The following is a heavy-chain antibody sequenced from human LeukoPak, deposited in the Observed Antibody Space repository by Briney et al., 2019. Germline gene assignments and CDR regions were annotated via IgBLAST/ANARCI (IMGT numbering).Heavy chain of an antibody. CDR3: ARARITIFGVVENAFGI. J-gene: IGHJ3*02. D-gene: IGHD3-3*01. CDR1: GGSFSGYY. V-gene: IGHV4-34*01. CDR2: INHSGST. Sequence: PSETLSLTCAVYGGSFSGYYWSWIRQPPGKGLEWIGEINHSGSTNYNPSLKSRVTISVDRSKNQFSLKLSSVTAADTAVYYCARARITIFGVVENAFGIWGQGTMVTVSS.